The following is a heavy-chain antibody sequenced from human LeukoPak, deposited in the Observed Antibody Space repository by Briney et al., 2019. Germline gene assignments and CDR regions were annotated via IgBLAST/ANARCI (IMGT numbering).Heavy chain of an antibody. CDR2: ISYDGSNK. J-gene: IGHJ6*02. Sequence: GGSLRLSCAASGFTFSSYAMHWVRQAPGKGLEWVAVISYDGSNKYYADSVKGRFTISRDNSKNTLYLQMNSLRAEDTAVYYCARDRAMVSRRAYYYYGMDVWGQGTTVTVSS. V-gene: IGHV3-30-3*01. CDR1: GFTFSSYA. CDR3: ARDRAMVSRRAYYYYGMDV. D-gene: IGHD5-18*01.